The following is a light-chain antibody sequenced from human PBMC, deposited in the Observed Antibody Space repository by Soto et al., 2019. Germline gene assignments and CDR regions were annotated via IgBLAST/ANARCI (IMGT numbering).Light chain of an antibody. CDR2: DAS. J-gene: IGKJ1*01. Sequence: DIQMTQSPSTLSGSVGDRVTITCRASQSISSWLAWYQQKPGKAPKLLIYDASSLESGVPSRFSGSGSGTESTLPIRSRQTDDFASYYCQQYDSYGTFGQGTKVDIK. CDR3: QQYDSYGT. V-gene: IGKV1-5*01. CDR1: QSISSW.